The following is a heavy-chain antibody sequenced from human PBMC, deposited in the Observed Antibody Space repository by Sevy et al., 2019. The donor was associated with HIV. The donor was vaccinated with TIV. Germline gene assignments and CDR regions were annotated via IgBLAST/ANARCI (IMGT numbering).Heavy chain of an antibody. CDR2: ISSSSSTI. CDR1: GFTFSSYS. D-gene: IGHD6-13*01. V-gene: IGHV3-48*01. CDR3: ARELAAIDSSSWPYYYYYYGMDV. Sequence: GGSLRLSCAASGFTFSSYSMNWVRQAPGKGLEWVSYISSSSSTIYYADSVKGRFTISRDNAKNSLYLQMNILRAEDTAVYYCARELAAIDSSSWPYYYYYYGMDVWGQGTTVTVSS. J-gene: IGHJ6*02.